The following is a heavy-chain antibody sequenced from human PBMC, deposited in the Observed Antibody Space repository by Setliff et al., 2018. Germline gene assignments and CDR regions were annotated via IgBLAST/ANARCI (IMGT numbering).Heavy chain of an antibody. J-gene: IGHJ6*03. CDR1: GYTFTRYY. CDR2: INPSGGST. D-gene: IGHD1-26*01. CDR3: ARDRGGSPLNYYMDV. V-gene: IGHV1-46*01. Sequence: ASVKVSCKASGYTFTRYYMHWVRQAPGQGLEWMGIINPSGGSTSYAQKFQSRVTMTRDTSTSTVYMELSSLRSEDTAVYYCARDRGGSPLNYYMDVWGKGTTVTVSS.